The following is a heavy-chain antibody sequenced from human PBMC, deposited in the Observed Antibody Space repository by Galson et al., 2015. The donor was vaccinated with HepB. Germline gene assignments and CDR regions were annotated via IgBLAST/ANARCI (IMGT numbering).Heavy chain of an antibody. CDR1: GFAFSSSS. V-gene: IGHV3-21*01. CDR3: ARHGGGWIGGYNLDY. D-gene: IGHD3-10*01. CDR2: ISESGASI. Sequence: SLRLSCAASGFAFSSSSMNWVRQAPGKGLDWVASISESGASIYYAGSLKGRFTISRDNAKNSLHLEMNSLRAEDTAVYYCARHGGGWIGGYNLDYWGRGTLVTVSS. J-gene: IGHJ4*02.